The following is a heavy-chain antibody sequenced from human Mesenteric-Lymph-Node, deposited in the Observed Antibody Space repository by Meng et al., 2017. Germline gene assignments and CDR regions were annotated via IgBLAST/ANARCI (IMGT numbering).Heavy chain of an antibody. V-gene: IGHV3-74*01. CDR2: INSDGSST. CDR1: GTSFSTTG. Sequence: DVAAVESGGELVPPGGALGPPSAGPGTSFSTTGMHWFPQAPGKGLVWVSHINSDGSSTSYADSVKGRFTISRDNAKNTLYLQMNSLRAEDTAVYYCARDRYYVQDYWGQGTLVTVSS. J-gene: IGHJ4*02. CDR3: ARDRYYVQDY. D-gene: IGHD3-10*02.